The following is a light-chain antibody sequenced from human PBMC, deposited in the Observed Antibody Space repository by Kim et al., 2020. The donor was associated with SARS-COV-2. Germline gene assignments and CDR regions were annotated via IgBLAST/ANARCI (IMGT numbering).Light chain of an antibody. J-gene: IGLJ2*01. V-gene: IGLV3-19*01. CDR1: SLRSYY. CDR2: GTN. CDR3: QSRDSGGNVV. Sequence: SSELTQDPVVSVALGQTVRITCQGDSLRSYYATWYQQKPRQAPILVIYGTNNRPSGIPDRFSGSASGNTASLTISGAQAEDEADFYCQSRDSGGNVVFGGGTQLTVL.